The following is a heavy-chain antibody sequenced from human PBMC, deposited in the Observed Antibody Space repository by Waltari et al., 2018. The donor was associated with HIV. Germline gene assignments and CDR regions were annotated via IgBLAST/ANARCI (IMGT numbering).Heavy chain of an antibody. J-gene: IGHJ3*02. CDR1: GLPFSTDG. CDR3: VKERGPFNGFDI. D-gene: IGHD3-16*01. V-gene: IGHV3-33*06. Sequence: QVYLMESGGGVVQPGGSLKLSCAESGLPFSTDGMHWVRQAPGKGLEWVAVIWSDGYNKFYADSVRGRFTFSRDNSKYTLSLQMNSLRAEDTALYYCVKERGPFNGFDIWGQGTMVTVSS. CDR2: IWSDGYNK.